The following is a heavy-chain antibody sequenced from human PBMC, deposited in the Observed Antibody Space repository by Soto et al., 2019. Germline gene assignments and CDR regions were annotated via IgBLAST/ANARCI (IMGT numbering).Heavy chain of an antibody. CDR1: GYTFTSYG. D-gene: IGHD6-19*01. CDR3: ARASYSSGWYNWFDP. V-gene: IGHV1-18*04. Sequence: QVQLVQYGAEVKKPGASVKVSCKASGYTFTSYGISWVRQAPGQGLEWMGWISAYNGNTNYAQKLQGRVTMTTDTSTSTAYMELRSLRPDDTAVYYCARASYSSGWYNWFDPWGQGTLVTVSS. CDR2: ISAYNGNT. J-gene: IGHJ5*02.